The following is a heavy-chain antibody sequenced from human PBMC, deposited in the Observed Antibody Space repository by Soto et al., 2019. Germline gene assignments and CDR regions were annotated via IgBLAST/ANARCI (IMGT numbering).Heavy chain of an antibody. V-gene: IGHV3-30-3*01. J-gene: IGHJ4*02. CDR3: ARETQQWLVRGDFDY. CDR1: GFTFSSYA. D-gene: IGHD6-19*01. CDR2: ISYDGSNK. Sequence: QVQLVESGGGVVQPGRSLRLSCAASGFTFSSYAMHWVRQAPGKGLEWVAVISYDGSNKYYADFVKGRFTISRDNSKNTRYLQMNSLRAEDTAVYYCARETQQWLVRGDFDYWGQGTLVTVSS.